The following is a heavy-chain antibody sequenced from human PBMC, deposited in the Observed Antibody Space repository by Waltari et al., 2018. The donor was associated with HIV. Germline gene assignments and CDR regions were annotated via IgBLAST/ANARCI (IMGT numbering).Heavy chain of an antibody. CDR2: INTIRTP. J-gene: IGHJ5*02. D-gene: IGHD1-7*01. Sequence: QVQLQQWGAGLLKPSETLSLTCAIYGGSFDEYYWAWIRQTPAKGLEWLGDINTIRTPTYNPSLKSRVPLSIDTSKNQFSLNLRSVTAADTAVYYCARTYKRITLFEIIRELSWFDPWGQGTLVTVSS. V-gene: IGHV4-34*01. CDR3: ARTYKRITLFEIIRELSWFDP. CDR1: GGSFDEYY.